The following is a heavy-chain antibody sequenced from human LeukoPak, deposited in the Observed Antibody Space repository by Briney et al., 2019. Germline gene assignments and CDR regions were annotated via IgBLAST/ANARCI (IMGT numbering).Heavy chain of an antibody. CDR2: ISGTGAKT. J-gene: IGHJ5*02. CDR1: EFTFSSYA. D-gene: IGHD3-10*01. CDR3: VKDGLVWLGELQHNWFDP. Sequence: GGSLRLSCVASEFTFSSYAMSWVRQAPGKGLEWVSGISGTGAKTWYADSVKGRFTISRGNSENTLYLQMDSLRAEDTATYYCVKDGLVWLGELQHNWFDPWGQGTLVTVSS. V-gene: IGHV3-23*01.